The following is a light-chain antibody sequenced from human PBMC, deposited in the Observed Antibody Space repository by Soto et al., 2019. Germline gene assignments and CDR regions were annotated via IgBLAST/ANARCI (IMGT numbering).Light chain of an antibody. CDR2: AAS. CDR1: QGISNY. J-gene: IGKJ1*01. CDR3: LQHSSYPQT. Sequence: DIQMTQSPSAMSASVGDRVTITCRASQGISNYLAWFQQRPGKVPKRLIYAASSLQSGVPSRSSGSVSGTEFTLTISSLQHEDFATYYCLQHSSYPQTFGQGTNVEIK. V-gene: IGKV1-17*03.